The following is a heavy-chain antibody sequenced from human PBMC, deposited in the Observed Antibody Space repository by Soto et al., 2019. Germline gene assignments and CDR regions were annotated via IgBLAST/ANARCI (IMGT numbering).Heavy chain of an antibody. CDR2: IAYDGNFR. D-gene: IGHD3-22*01. V-gene: IGHV3-30*18. CDR3: AKASVPHAQFGMDGYDYFDY. J-gene: IGHJ4*02. CDR1: GFTFSRYG. Sequence: HVQLVESGGGVVQPGRSLRLSCAASGFTFSRYGMHWVLQAPGKGLEWVAFIAYDGNFRFYVDSVKGRFTTSRDNSKNTLYLQMNSLRAEDTAVYYCAKASVPHAQFGMDGYDYFDYWGQGARVAVSS.